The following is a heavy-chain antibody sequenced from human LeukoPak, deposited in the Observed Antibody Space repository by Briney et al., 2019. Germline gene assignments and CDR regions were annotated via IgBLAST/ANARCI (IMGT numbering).Heavy chain of an antibody. D-gene: IGHD2-2*01. J-gene: IGHJ4*02. CDR2: INPNSGGT. CDR1: GNTFAGYY. V-gene: IGHV1-2*02. Sequence: ASVRVSCKASGNTFAGYYVHWVRQAPGQGLEWMGWINPNSGGTNYAQKFQGRVTMTRDTSISTAYMELRSLRSDDTAVYYCARSSIGGAADYWGQGTLVTVST. CDR3: ARSSIGGAADY.